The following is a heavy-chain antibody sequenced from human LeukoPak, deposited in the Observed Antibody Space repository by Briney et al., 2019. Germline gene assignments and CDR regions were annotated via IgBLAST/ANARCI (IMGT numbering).Heavy chain of an antibody. J-gene: IGHJ4*02. CDR2: INHSGST. D-gene: IGHD2-2*01. V-gene: IGHV4-34*01. CDR1: GGSFSGYY. CDR3: ARSSPTFDY. Sequence: SETLSLTCAVYGGSFSGYYWSWIRQPPGKGLEWIGEINHSGSTNYNPSLKSRVTISVDRSKSQFSLKLSSVTAADTAVYYCARSSPTFDYWGQGTLVTVSS.